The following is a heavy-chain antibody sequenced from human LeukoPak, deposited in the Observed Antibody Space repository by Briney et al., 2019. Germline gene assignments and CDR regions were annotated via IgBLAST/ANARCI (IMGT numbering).Heavy chain of an antibody. J-gene: IGHJ5*02. Sequence: GGSLRLSCAASGFTFSSYAMHWVRQAPGKGLEYVSAISSNGGSTYYANSVKGRFTISRDNSKNTLYLQMGSLRTDDTALYYCARRAMPATRAVQNYCDPWGQGTLVTVSS. D-gene: IGHD2-15*01. V-gene: IGHV3-64*01. CDR2: ISSNGGST. CDR3: ARRAMPATRAVQNYCDP. CDR1: GFTFSSYA.